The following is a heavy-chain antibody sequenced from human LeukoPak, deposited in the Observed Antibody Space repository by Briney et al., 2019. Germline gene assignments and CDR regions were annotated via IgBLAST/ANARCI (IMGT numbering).Heavy chain of an antibody. J-gene: IGHJ4*02. CDR1: GFTFIGYW. Sequence: GGSLRLSCAASGFTFIGYWMSWVRQAPGKGLEWVANINQDAGDKYYVDSVKGRFTISRDNANHSLYLQMNSLRAEDTAVYYCAKQRGPGYYFDYWGQGTLVTVSS. D-gene: IGHD1/OR15-1a*01. CDR3: AKQRGPGYYFDY. CDR2: INQDAGDK. V-gene: IGHV3-7*01.